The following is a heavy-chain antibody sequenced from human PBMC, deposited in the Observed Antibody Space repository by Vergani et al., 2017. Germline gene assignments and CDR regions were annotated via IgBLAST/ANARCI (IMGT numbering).Heavy chain of an antibody. D-gene: IGHD1-26*01. CDR2: INHSGST. V-gene: IGHV4-34*01. CDR3: ARGHSSGSYYSCFDY. CDR1: GGSFSGYY. Sequence: QVQLQQWGAGLLKPSETLSLTCAVYGGSFSGYYWSWIRQPPGKGLEWIGEINHSGSTNYNPSLKSRVTISVDTSKNQFSLKLSSVTAADTAVYYCARGHSSGSYYSCFDYWGQGTLVTVSS. J-gene: IGHJ4*02.